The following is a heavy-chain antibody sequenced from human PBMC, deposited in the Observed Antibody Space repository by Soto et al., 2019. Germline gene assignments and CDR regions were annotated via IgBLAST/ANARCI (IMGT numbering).Heavy chain of an antibody. CDR3: ARDLLSGRYGMDV. D-gene: IGHD1-26*01. Sequence: QVQLQESGPGLVKPSETLSLTCTVSGGSINSDYWSWIRQPPEKGLEWIGYVRNSGSTNYNPSLKSRVTISVDTSKNPFPLKLSSVTAADTGVYYCARDLLSGRYGMDVWGQGTTVTVSS. V-gene: IGHV4-59*01. J-gene: IGHJ6*02. CDR1: GGSINSDY. CDR2: VRNSGST.